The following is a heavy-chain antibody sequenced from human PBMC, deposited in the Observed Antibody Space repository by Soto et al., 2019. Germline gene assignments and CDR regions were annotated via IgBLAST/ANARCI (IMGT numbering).Heavy chain of an antibody. CDR1: GFTFSSYE. Sequence: GGSLRLSCAAYGFTFSSYEMNWVSQAPGEGLEWVAYISGSGSTIYYADSVKGRFTISRDNAKNSVYLQMNSLRVEDMAVYYCARDVFLTASLRIGDYYYGMDVWGQGTTVTVSS. D-gene: IGHD2-21*01. CDR3: ARDVFLTASLRIGDYYYGMDV. CDR2: ISGSGSTI. J-gene: IGHJ6*02. V-gene: IGHV3-48*03.